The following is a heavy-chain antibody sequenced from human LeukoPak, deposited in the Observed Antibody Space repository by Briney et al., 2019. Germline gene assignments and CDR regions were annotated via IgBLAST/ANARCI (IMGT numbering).Heavy chain of an antibody. CDR2: INHSGST. Sequence: SETLSLTCGVYGGSFSGYYGSWIRQPPGKGLEWMGEINHSGSTNYNPSLKSRVTISVDTFKNQFSLKLTSVTAADTAVYYCARKIRIDFYDSSGYLYYYYYMDVWGKGTTVTVSS. J-gene: IGHJ6*03. CDR3: ARKIRIDFYDSSGYLYYYYYMDV. D-gene: IGHD3-22*01. CDR1: GGSFSGYY. V-gene: IGHV4-34*01.